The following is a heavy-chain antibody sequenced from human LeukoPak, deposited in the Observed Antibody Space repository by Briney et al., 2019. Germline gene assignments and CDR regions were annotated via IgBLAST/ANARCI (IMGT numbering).Heavy chain of an antibody. CDR2: ISTSSSYI. CDR3: AKGGRGSGSYYPDY. CDR1: GFTFSRNS. Sequence: GGSLRLSCAASGFTFSRNSMNWVRQAPGKGLEWVSSISTSSSYIYYADSVKGRFTISRDNSKNTLYLQMNSLRAEDTAVYYCAKGGRGSGSYYPDYWGQGTLVTVSS. V-gene: IGHV3-21*01. J-gene: IGHJ4*02. D-gene: IGHD3-10*01.